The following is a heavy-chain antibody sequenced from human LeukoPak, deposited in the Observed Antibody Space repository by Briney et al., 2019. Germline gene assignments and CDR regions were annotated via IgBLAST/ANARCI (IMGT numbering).Heavy chain of an antibody. CDR2: ISSSSSYI. CDR1: GFTFSSYS. Sequence: PGGSLRLSCAASGFTFSSYSMTWVRQAPGKGLEWVSSISSSSSYIYYADSVKGRFTISRDNAKNSLYLQMNSLRAEDTAVYYCARGRYYDSFNDAFDIWGQGTMVTVSS. CDR3: ARGRYYDSFNDAFDI. J-gene: IGHJ3*02. V-gene: IGHV3-21*01. D-gene: IGHD3-22*01.